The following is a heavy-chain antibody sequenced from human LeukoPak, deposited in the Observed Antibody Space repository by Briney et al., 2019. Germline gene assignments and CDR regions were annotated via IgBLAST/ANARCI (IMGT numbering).Heavy chain of an antibody. D-gene: IGHD2-2*01. V-gene: IGHV3-7*01. Sequence: GGSLRLSCAASGFTFRTYWMSWLRQAPGKGLEWVANIKEDGRAEYYVDSVKGRFSISRDNAKNSLCLQMNSLRAEDTAVYYCARDTNGYADWGQGTLVTVSS. CDR1: GFTFRTYW. CDR2: IKEDGRAE. J-gene: IGHJ4*02. CDR3: ARDTNGYAD.